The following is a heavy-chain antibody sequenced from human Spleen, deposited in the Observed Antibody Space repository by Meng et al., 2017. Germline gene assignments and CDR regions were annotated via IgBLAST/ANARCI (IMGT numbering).Heavy chain of an antibody. D-gene: IGHD2-15*01. CDR3: ARAVYCSGGSCYSAQYFHN. J-gene: IGHJ1*01. CDR2: ISSSGSTI. CDR1: GFTFSSYE. V-gene: IGHV3-48*03. Sequence: GESLKISCAASGFTFSSYEMNWVRQAPGKGLEWVSYISSSGSTIYYADSVKGRFTISRDNAKNSLYLQMNSLRAEDTAVYFCARAVYCSGGSCYSAQYFHNWGQGTLVTVSS.